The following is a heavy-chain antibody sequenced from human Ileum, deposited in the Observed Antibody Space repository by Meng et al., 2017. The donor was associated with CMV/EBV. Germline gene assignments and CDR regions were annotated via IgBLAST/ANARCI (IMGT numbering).Heavy chain of an antibody. J-gene: IGHJ4*02. V-gene: IGHV3-11*01. CDR1: GVPFGAYY. Sequence: LCLACAASGVPFGAYYMTWVRQAPGKGLEWVSYITGSGDIIYYADSVKGRFTISRDNAKSSLYLEINSLRAEDTAVYYCARGNYGFDYWGQGTLVTVSS. D-gene: IGHD4-17*01. CDR2: ITGSGDII. CDR3: ARGNYGFDY.